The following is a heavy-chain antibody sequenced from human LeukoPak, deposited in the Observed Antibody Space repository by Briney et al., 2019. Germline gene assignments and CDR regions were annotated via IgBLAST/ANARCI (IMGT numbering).Heavy chain of an antibody. CDR1: GVTFSSYA. CDR3: AKDVTLGYRDY. Sequence: PGGSLRLSCAASGVTFSSYAMSWVRQAPGKGLEWVSGISGSGGSTYYADSVKGRFTISRDNSKNTLYLQMNSLRAEDAAVYYCAKDVTLGYRDYWGQGTLVTVSS. D-gene: IGHD2-15*01. V-gene: IGHV3-23*01. CDR2: ISGSGGST. J-gene: IGHJ4*02.